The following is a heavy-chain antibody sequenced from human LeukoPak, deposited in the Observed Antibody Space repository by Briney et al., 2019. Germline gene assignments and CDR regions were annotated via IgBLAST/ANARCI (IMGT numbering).Heavy chain of an antibody. CDR2: ITHSGSA. CDR3: ARGRVSSSTWHSTYYYYFYMDV. Sequence: SETLSLTCAVSGASFSGYYWSWIRQPPGKGLEWIGEITHSGSANYNASLKSRVTISVDTSKNHFSLQLSSVTAADTAVYFCARGRVSSSTWHSTYYYYFYMDVWGKGTTVTVSS. D-gene: IGHD4-11*01. V-gene: IGHV4-34*01. CDR1: GASFSGYY. J-gene: IGHJ6*03.